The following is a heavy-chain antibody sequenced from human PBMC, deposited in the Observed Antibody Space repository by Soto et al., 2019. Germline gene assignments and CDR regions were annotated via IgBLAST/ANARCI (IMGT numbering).Heavy chain of an antibody. Sequence: QVQLVESGGGVVQPGRSLRLSCAASGFTFSSYDMHWVREAAGKGLEWVAVISYDGSNKYYADSVKGRFTISRDNSKNTLYLQMNCLRPEDTAVYYCAKDVGGEQLWPWGQGGLLTVSS. CDR3: AKDVGGEQLWP. CDR2: ISYDGSNK. D-gene: IGHD5-18*01. V-gene: IGHV3-30*18. CDR1: GFTFSSYD. J-gene: IGHJ5*02.